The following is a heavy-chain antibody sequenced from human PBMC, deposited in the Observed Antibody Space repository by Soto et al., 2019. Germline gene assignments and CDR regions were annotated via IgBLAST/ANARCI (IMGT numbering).Heavy chain of an antibody. CDR1: GGTFSSYA. J-gene: IGHJ6*02. Sequence: GASVKVSCKASGGTFSSYAISWVRQAPGQGLEWMGGIIPIFGTANYAQKFQGRVTITADESTSTAYMELSSLRSEDTAVYYCARDDLASRLVRGYYYYYGMDVWGQGTTVTVSS. D-gene: IGHD6-6*01. CDR3: ARDDLASRLVRGYYYYYGMDV. CDR2: IIPIFGTA. V-gene: IGHV1-69*13.